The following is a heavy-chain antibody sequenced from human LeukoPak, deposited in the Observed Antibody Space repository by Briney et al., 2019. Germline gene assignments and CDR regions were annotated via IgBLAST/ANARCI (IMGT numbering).Heavy chain of an antibody. V-gene: IGHV4-39*01. CDR1: GGSFSGYY. Sequence: PSETLSLTCAVYGGSFSGYYWGWIRQPPGKGLEWIGSIYYSGSTYYNPSLKSRVTISVDTSNNQFSLKLNSVTAADTAVYYCARRSFARNYVRSWGQGTLVTVSS. CDR3: ARRSFARNYVRS. CDR2: IYYSGST. D-gene: IGHD1-7*01. J-gene: IGHJ4*02.